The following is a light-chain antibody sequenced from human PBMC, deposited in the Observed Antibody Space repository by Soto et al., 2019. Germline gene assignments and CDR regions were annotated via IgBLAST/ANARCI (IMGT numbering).Light chain of an antibody. CDR2: DAS. CDR1: QSISSW. CDR3: KQYNSYLWT. Sequence: DIQMTQSPSTLSASVGDRVTITCRASQSISSWLAWYQQKPGKAPKLLIYDASSLESGVPSRFSGSGSGTEFTLTISSLQPDYFATYYCKQYNSYLWTFGQGTKVEIK. V-gene: IGKV1-5*01. J-gene: IGKJ1*01.